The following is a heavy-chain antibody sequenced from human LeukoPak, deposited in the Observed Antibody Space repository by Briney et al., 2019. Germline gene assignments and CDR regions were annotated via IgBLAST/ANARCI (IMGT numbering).Heavy chain of an antibody. CDR1: GGTFSSYA. CDR3: ARRGDYDSSGYYYFDY. CDR2: IIPIFGTA. J-gene: IGHJ4*02. Sequence: GASVKVSCKASGGTFSSYAISRVRQAPGQGLEWMGGIIPIFGTANYAQKFQGRVTITTDESTSTAYMELSSLRSEDTAVYYCARRGDYDSSGYYYFDYWGQGTLVTVSS. D-gene: IGHD3-22*01. V-gene: IGHV1-69*05.